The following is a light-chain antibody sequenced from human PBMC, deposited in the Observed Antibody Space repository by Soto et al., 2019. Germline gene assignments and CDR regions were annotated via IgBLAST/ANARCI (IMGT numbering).Light chain of an antibody. J-gene: IGKJ1*01. V-gene: IGKV3D-20*02. CDR3: QQHSHWPPWT. CDR2: GAS. CDR1: QSISSS. Sequence: EIVLTQSPGTLSSSPGERVTLSCGASQSISSSFLAWYQQKPGQAPRLLIYGASNRATDIPARFSGSGSGTDFTLTISNLEPEDFAVYYCQQHSHWPPWTFGQGTKVDIK.